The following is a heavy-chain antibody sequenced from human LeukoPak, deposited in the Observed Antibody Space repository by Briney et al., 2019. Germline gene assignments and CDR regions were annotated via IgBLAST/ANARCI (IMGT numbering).Heavy chain of an antibody. CDR1: GFIFSGYW. J-gene: IGHJ6*03. Sequence: PGGSLRLSCAASGFIFSGYWMSWVRQAPGKGLEWVGRIKSKTDGGTTDYAAPVKGRFTISRDDSKNTLYLQMNSLKTEDTAVYYCTTEAMDYYYYYMDVWGKGTTVTISS. D-gene: IGHD5-18*01. CDR3: TTEAMDYYYYYMDV. CDR2: IKSKTDGGTT. V-gene: IGHV3-15*01.